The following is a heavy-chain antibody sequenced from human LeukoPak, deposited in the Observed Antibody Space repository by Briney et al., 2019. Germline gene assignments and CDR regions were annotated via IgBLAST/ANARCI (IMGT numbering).Heavy chain of an antibody. CDR1: GFTFSSYE. D-gene: IGHD2-21*02. CDR3: AREYCGGDCYPEHDAFDI. J-gene: IGHJ3*02. Sequence: GGSLRLSCAASGFTFSSYEMNWVRQAPGKGLEWVSYISSSGSTIYYADSVKGRFTISRDNSKNTLYLQMNSLRAEDTAVYYCAREYCGGDCYPEHDAFDIWGQGTMVTVSS. V-gene: IGHV3-48*03. CDR2: ISSSGSTI.